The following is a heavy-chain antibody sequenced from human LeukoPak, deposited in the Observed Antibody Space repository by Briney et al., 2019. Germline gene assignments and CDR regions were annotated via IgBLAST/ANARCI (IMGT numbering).Heavy chain of an antibody. V-gene: IGHV3-21*01. CDR2: ISGSNSYI. Sequence: GGSLRLSCAASGFTFNSYSMNWVRQAPGKGLEWVSSISGSNSYIYYADSMKGRFTISRDNAKNSLYLQMNSLRAEDTAVYYCARRATTERGHSYGLDYWGQGTLVTVSS. CDR3: ARRATTERGHSYGLDY. CDR1: GFTFNSYS. J-gene: IGHJ4*02. D-gene: IGHD5-18*01.